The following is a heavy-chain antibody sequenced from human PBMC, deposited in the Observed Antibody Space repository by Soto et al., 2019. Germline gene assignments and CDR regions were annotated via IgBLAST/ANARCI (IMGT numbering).Heavy chain of an antibody. CDR1: GFTSYNYG. D-gene: IGHD1-7*01. CDR2: IWPDGDIE. V-gene: IGHV3-33*06. J-gene: IGHJ5*02. CDR3: AKVGIVATTQMGWFDP. Sequence: QVQLVESGGGVVQPGRSLRLSCVASGFTSYNYGMHWVRQAPGKGLEWVAAIWPDGDIEHYPDSVKGRFTISRDNSRNTLYLQMNSLRAEDTAMYYCAKVGIVATTQMGWFDPWGQGTLVIVSS.